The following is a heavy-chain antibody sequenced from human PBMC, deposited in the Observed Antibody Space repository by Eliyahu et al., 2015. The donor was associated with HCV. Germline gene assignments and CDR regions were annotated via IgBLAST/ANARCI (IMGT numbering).Heavy chain of an antibody. J-gene: IGHJ4*02. CDR2: IWYDGSNK. D-gene: IGHD3-10*01. V-gene: IGHV3-33*06. CDR1: GFTFNNYG. CDR3: ANNLYSGSGSYQALGY. Sequence: QVQLVESGGGVVQPGRSLRLSCAAXGFTFNNYGMHWVRQAPGKGLEWVAVIWYDGSNKYYADSVKGRFTISRDNSKNTLYMQMNSLRAEDTAVYYCANNLYSGSGSYQALGYWGQGTLVTVSS.